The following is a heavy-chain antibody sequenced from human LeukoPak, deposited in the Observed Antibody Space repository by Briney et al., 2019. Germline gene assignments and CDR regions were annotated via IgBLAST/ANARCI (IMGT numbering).Heavy chain of an antibody. J-gene: IGHJ4*02. CDR2: IYHSGST. CDR1: SGSIGSSSYY. CDR3: ARANRYDLYFDY. Sequence: SETLSLTCTVSSGSIGSSSYYWGWIRQPPGKGLEWIGSIYHSGSTYYNPSLKSRVTISVDTSKNQVSLKLSSVTAADTAVYYCARANRYDLYFDYWGQGTLVTVSS. V-gene: IGHV4-39*07. D-gene: IGHD5-12*01.